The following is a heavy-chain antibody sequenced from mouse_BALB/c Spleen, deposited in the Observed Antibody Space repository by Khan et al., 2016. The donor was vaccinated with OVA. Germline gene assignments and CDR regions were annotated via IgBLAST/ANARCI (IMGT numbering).Heavy chain of an antibody. CDR2: ISSGSTYT. V-gene: IGHV5-6-4*01. Sequence: EVELVESGGGLVRPGGSLKLSCAASGFSFTSYTMSWVRQTPEKRLEWVATISSGSTYTYYPDSVKGRFTISRDNAKNTLYLQMSSLKSEDTAMXYCTRDGNYAHWYFDVWGAGTTVIVSS. CDR3: TRDGNYAHWYFDV. D-gene: IGHD2-1*01. CDR1: GFSFTSYT. J-gene: IGHJ1*01.